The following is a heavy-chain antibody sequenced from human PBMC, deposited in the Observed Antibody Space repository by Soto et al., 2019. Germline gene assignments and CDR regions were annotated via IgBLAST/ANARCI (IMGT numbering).Heavy chain of an antibody. D-gene: IGHD2-8*01. Sequence: QVQMQESGPGLVKPSQTLYLTCSVSGGSIIDSGSFYWNWLRQHPGKVLEWIGYIYYSGSTYYNRTLNRLANTSLDTSKNPLSLKLTSLTAADTTITYCARREVDASNGFDPWGQGTLVTGSS. CDR1: GGSIIDSGSFY. CDR3: ARREVDASNGFDP. J-gene: IGHJ5*02. V-gene: IGHV4-31*01. CDR2: IYYSGST.